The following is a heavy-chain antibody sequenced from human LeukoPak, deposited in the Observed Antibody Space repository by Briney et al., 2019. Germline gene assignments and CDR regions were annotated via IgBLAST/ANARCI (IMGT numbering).Heavy chain of an antibody. CDR3: ARDNRDYYGSGSYDAFDI. D-gene: IGHD3-10*01. CDR1: GYTFTGYY. V-gene: IGHV1-2*02. Sequence: GASVKVSCKASGYTFTGYYMHWVRQAPGQGLEWMGWINPNSGGTNYAQKFQGRVTMTRDTSISTAYMELSRLRSDDTAVYYCARDNRDYYGSGSYDAFDIWGQGTMVTVSS. CDR2: INPNSGGT. J-gene: IGHJ3*02.